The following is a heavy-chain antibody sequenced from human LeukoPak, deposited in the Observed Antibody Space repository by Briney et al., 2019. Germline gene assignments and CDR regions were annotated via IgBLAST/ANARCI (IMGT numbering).Heavy chain of an antibody. D-gene: IGHD6-19*01. CDR1: GGSISSGGYS. CDR2: IYHSGST. CDR3: ARVAVAGTWFDP. V-gene: IGHV4-30-2*01. J-gene: IGHJ5*02. Sequence: PSETLSLTCAVSGGSISSGGYSWRWLRQPPGKGLEWIGYIYHSGSTYYNPSLKSRVTISVDRSKNQFSLKLSSVTAADTAVYYCARVAVAGTWFDPWGQGTLVTVSS.